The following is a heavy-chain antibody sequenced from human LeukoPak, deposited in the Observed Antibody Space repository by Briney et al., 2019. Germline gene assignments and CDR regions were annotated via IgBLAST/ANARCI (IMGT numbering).Heavy chain of an antibody. CDR1: GYTFTSYG. Sequence: ASVKVSCKASGYTFTSYGISWVRQAPGQGLEWVGWVSGYNGNTDYAQKLQGRVTMTTDTSTNTAYMELRSLRTDDTAVYYCTRVGNYGDYVGRSSYWGQGTLVSVSS. V-gene: IGHV1-18*01. J-gene: IGHJ4*02. CDR3: TRVGNYGDYVGRSSY. CDR2: VSGYNGNT. D-gene: IGHD4-17*01.